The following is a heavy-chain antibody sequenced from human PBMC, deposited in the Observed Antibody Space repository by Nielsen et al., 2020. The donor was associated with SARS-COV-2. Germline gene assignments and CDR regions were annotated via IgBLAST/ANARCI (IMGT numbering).Heavy chain of an antibody. Sequence: GESLKISCAASGFTFNDYYMRWIRQAPGKGLEWVSYISSSSGYTNYADSVKGRFTISRDNAKNSLYLQMNSLRAEDTAVYYCARCSGGSCYATTFDYWGQGTLVTVSS. J-gene: IGHJ4*02. V-gene: IGHV3-11*03. D-gene: IGHD2-15*01. CDR2: ISSSSGYT. CDR1: GFTFNDYY. CDR3: ARCSGGSCYATTFDY.